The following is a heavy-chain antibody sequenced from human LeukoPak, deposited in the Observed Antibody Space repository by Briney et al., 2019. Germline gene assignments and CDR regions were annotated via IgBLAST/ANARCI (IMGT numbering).Heavy chain of an antibody. CDR3: ARIDYYGSVDAFDI. J-gene: IGHJ3*02. CDR2: IYYSGSA. V-gene: IGHV4-59*01. D-gene: IGHD3-10*01. CDR1: VGAICGDY. Sequence: PSQTLSLTRTLSVGAICGDYCSWIRQPPGPGVGWCGDIYYSGSANYTPSLKRRVTISLDTSKSQFSLKLSSVTAADTAVYYCARIDYYGSVDAFDIWGQGTMVTVSS.